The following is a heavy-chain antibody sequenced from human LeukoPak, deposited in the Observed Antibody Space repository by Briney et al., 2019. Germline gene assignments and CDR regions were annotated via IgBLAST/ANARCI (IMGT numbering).Heavy chain of an antibody. D-gene: IGHD3-22*01. J-gene: IGHJ4*02. CDR2: ISAYNGNT. Sequence: EASVKVSCKASGYTFTGHYMHWVRQAPGQGLEWMGWISAYNGNTNYAQKLQGRVTMTTDTSTSTAYMELRSLRSDDTAVYYCARGDSSGITLFDYWGQGTLVTVSS. CDR3: ARGDSSGITLFDY. CDR1: GYTFTGHY. V-gene: IGHV1-18*04.